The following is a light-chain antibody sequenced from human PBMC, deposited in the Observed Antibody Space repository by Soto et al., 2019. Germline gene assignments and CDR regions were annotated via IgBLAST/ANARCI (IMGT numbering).Light chain of an antibody. CDR3: QQLNSFPIP. CDR2: GAS. V-gene: IGKV1-9*01. CDR1: QGIANF. J-gene: IGKJ3*01. Sequence: IQLTQSPSSLSASVGDRVTISCRASQGIANFLAWYQQKPGKAPKLLIYGASTLQSGVPSRLSGSGSGTDFTLTISSLQPEDFATYYCQQLNSFPIPFGPVTTVDIK.